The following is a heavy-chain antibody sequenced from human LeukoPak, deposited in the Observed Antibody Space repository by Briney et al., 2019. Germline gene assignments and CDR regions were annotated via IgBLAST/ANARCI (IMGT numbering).Heavy chain of an antibody. D-gene: IGHD1-14*01. J-gene: IGHJ5*02. Sequence: PSETLSLTCTVSGGSISSGSYYWSWLRQPAGKGLEWIGRIYTSGSTNYNPSLKSRVTISVDTSKNQFSLKLSSVTAADTAVYYCAREVSSWGQGTLVTVSS. CDR3: AREVSS. V-gene: IGHV4-61*02. CDR2: IYTSGST. CDR1: GGSISSGSYY.